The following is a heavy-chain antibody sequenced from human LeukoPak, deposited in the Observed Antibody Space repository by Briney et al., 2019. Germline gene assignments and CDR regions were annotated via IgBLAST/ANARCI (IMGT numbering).Heavy chain of an antibody. D-gene: IGHD3/OR15-3a*01. CDR3: ATGTDLTFAFDY. CDR2: IWYDGSKK. Sequence: GGSLRLSCSVSGLTFRRYVMHWVRQAPGEGLEWVALIWYDGSKKYYADFEEGRFTISRDNSKNTMYLEMNSLRAEDTAIYYCATGTDLTFAFDYWGQGTLVTVSS. J-gene: IGHJ4*02. V-gene: IGHV3-33*01. CDR1: GLTFRRYV.